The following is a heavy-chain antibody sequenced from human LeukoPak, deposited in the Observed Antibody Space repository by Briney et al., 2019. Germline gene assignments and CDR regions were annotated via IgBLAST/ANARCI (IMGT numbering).Heavy chain of an antibody. CDR1: GGSISSDY. CDR3: ARGGYIYGFDC. Sequence: SETLSLTCNVSGGSISSDYWSWIRQPPGKGLEWIGNIYYSGSTNYNPSLKSRVTISVDTSKNQFSLMLSSVTAADTALYYCARGGYIYGFDCWGQGTPVTVSS. V-gene: IGHV4-59*08. J-gene: IGHJ4*02. D-gene: IGHD5-18*01. CDR2: IYYSGST.